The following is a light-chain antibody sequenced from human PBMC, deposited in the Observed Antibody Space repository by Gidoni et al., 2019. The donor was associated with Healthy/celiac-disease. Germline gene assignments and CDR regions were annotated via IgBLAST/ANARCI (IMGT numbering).Light chain of an antibody. J-gene: IGKJ1*01. CDR1: QSISSY. V-gene: IGKV1-39*01. Sequence: DIQLTQSPSPLSASVGDRVTITCRASQSISSYLNWYQQKPGKAPKLLLYAASSLQSGVPSRFSSSGSGADFTLTISSQQPEDFANYYCQQSYSTFWTFGQGTKVEIK. CDR2: AAS. CDR3: QQSYSTFWT.